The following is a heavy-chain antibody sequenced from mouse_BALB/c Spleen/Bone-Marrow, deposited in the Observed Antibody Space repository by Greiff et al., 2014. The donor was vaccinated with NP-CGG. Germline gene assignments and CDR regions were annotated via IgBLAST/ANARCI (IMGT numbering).Heavy chain of an antibody. D-gene: IGHD2-3*01. CDR3: ARVYLWYFDV. V-gene: IGHV2-9*02. Sequence: QVQLKESGPGLVAPSQSLSLTCTVSGFSLTSYGVHWGRQPPGKGLEWLGVIWAGGRTKYNSALMSRLSISKDNSKSQVFLKINSLQTDDTAMYYCARVYLWYFDVWGAGTTVTVSS. J-gene: IGHJ1*01. CDR2: IWAGGRT. CDR1: GFSLTSYG.